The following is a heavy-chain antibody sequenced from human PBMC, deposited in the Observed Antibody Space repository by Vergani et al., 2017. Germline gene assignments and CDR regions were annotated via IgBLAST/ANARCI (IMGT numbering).Heavy chain of an antibody. D-gene: IGHD2-15*01. J-gene: IGHJ6*03. Sequence: QVQLQESGPGLVKPSQTLSLTCTVSGGSISSGSYYWSWIRQPAGKGLEWIGEINHSGSTNYNPSLKSRVTISVETSKKQFSLKLSSVTAADTAVYYCARVAAVVVAGRYMDVWGKGTTVTVSS. V-gene: IGHV4-61*02. CDR3: ARVAAVVVAGRYMDV. CDR2: INHSGST. CDR1: GGSISSGSYY.